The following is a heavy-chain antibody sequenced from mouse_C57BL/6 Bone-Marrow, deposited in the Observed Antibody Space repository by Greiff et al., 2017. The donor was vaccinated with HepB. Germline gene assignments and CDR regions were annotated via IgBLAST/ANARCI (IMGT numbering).Heavy chain of an antibody. D-gene: IGHD2-2*01. CDR2: ISDGGSYT. V-gene: IGHV5-4*01. J-gene: IGHJ4*01. CDR3: ARDQNYGYSYYYAMDY. Sequence: EVKLMESGGGLVKPGGSLKLSCAASGFTFSSYAMSWVRQTPEKRLAWVATISDGGSYTYYPDNVKGRFTISRDNAKNNLYLQMSHLKSEDTAMYYCARDQNYGYSYYYAMDYWGQGTSVTVSS. CDR1: GFTFSSYA.